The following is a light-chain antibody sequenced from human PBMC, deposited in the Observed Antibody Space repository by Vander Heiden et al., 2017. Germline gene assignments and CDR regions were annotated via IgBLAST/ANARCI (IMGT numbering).Light chain of an antibody. CDR3: QHLSYSPPWT. V-gene: IGKV3-11*01. CDR2: DAS. Sequence: EIVLTQSPATLSVSPGERATLSCRASQSVSSYLAWYQQKPGQAPRLLIYDASNRATGLPARFSGSAYGKYFTLTISSLDPEDSAVYYCQHLSYSPPWTFGQGTKVEIK. CDR1: QSVSSY. J-gene: IGKJ1*01.